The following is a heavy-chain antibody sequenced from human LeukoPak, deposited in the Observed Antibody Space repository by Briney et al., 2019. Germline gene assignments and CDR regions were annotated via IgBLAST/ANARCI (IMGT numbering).Heavy chain of an antibody. Sequence: AXVKVSCKASGGTFSSYAISWVRQAPGQGPEWMGRIIPIFGTANYAQKFQGRVTITTDESTSTAYMELSSLRSEDTAVYYCARGSDYGDYFPKWGQGTLVTVSS. J-gene: IGHJ1*01. CDR3: ARGSDYGDYFPK. D-gene: IGHD4-17*01. CDR2: IIPIFGTA. CDR1: GGTFSSYA. V-gene: IGHV1-69*05.